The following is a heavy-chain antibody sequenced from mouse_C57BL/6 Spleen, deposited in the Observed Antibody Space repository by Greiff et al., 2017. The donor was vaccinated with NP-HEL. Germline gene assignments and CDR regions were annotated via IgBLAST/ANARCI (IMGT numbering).Heavy chain of an antibody. CDR3: AMDYDAWFAY. D-gene: IGHD2-4*01. CDR2: IDPNSGGT. CDR1: GYTFTSYW. J-gene: IGHJ3*01. V-gene: IGHV1-72*01. Sequence: QVQLQQPGAELVKPGASAKLSCKASGYTFTSYWMHWVKQRPGRGLEWIGRIDPNSGGTKYNEKFKSKATLTVDKPSSTAYMQLSSLTSEDSAVYYCAMDYDAWFAYWGQGTLVTVSA.